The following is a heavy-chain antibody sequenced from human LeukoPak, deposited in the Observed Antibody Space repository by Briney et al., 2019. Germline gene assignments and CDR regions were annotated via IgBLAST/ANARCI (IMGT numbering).Heavy chain of an antibody. CDR2: IYSGGST. CDR1: GFTVSSNY. Sequence: GGSLRLSCAASGFTVSSNYMSWVRQAPGKGLEWVSVIYSGGSTYYADSVKGRFTISRDNPKNTLYLQMNSLRAEDTAVYYCARSNYYDSSGAFDYWGQGTLVTVSS. D-gene: IGHD3-22*01. J-gene: IGHJ4*02. V-gene: IGHV3-66*02. CDR3: ARSNYYDSSGAFDY.